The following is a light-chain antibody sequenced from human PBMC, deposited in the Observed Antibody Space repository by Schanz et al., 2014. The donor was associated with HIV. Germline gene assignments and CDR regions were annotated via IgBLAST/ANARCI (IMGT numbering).Light chain of an antibody. Sequence: EIVMTQSPATLSVSPGERATLSCRASQSVSSSLPWYQQRPGQAPRLLIYGASRRATGIPDRFSGSGSGTDFTLTISRLEPEDFAVYYCQQYGSSPRTFGQGTKLEIK. V-gene: IGKV3-20*01. CDR1: QSVSSS. CDR2: GAS. J-gene: IGKJ2*01. CDR3: QQYGSSPRT.